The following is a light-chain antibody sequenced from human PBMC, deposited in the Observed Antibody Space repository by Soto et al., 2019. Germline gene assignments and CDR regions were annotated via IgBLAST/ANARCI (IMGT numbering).Light chain of an antibody. CDR3: QQYKDWPPVT. J-gene: IGKJ3*01. V-gene: IGKV3-15*01. CDR1: ESVSSS. CDR2: GAS. Sequence: EIVLTQSPATLSVSPGERVTLSCRASESVSSSLAWYQHKPGQPPRLLIYGASTRATDIPARFSGSGSWTEFTLTISSLQSEDFAVHYCQQYKDWPPVTFGPGTKVEIK.